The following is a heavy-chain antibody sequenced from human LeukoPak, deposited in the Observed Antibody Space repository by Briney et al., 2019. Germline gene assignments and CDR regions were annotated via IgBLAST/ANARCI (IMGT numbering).Heavy chain of an antibody. CDR2: FYYSGSI. J-gene: IGHJ5*02. D-gene: IGHD5-12*01. Sequence: SETLSLACIVSGGSISSTSYYWGWIRQSPGKGLEWIGSFYYSGSIFDNRSLRSRVTISIDMSKNQFLLKLTSVTAADAAVYYCARDLGYDGFDWAPWGQGTLVTVSS. CDR3: ARDLGYDGFDWAP. V-gene: IGHV4-39*07. CDR1: GGSISSTSYY.